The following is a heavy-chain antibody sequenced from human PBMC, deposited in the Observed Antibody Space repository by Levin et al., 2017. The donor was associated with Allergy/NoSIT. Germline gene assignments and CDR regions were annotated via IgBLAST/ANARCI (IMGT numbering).Heavy chain of an antibody. CDR2: ISYHGSDE. CDR1: GFSFESYA. V-gene: IGHV3-30-3*01. CDR3: ASDISHNFDWVSRLVD. Sequence: PGGSLRLSCAASGFSFESYAMHWVRQAPGKGLEWVAVISYHGSDEYYADSVKGRFTVSRDNSKNMLFLDMNSLTIEDTAVYYCASDISHNFDWVSRLVDWGQGTLATVSS. J-gene: IGHJ4*02. D-gene: IGHD3-9*01.